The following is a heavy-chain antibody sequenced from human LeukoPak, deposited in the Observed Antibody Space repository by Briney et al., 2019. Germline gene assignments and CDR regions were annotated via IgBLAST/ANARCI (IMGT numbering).Heavy chain of an antibody. J-gene: IGHJ6*02. Sequence: GESLKISCKGSGYSFTSYWIGWVRQMPGKGLEWMGIIYPGDSDTRYSPSFQGQVTISADKSISTAYLQWSSLKASDTAMYYFATRSHDYGVSYYYYGMDVWGQGTTVTVSS. V-gene: IGHV5-51*01. CDR3: ATRSHDYGVSYYYYGMDV. D-gene: IGHD4-17*01. CDR1: GYSFTSYW. CDR2: IYPGDSDT.